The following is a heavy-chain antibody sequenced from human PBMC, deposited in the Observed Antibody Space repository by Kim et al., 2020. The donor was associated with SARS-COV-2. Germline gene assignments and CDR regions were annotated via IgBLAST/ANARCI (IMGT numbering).Heavy chain of an antibody. J-gene: IGHJ4*02. V-gene: IGHV3-30-3*01. CDR1: GFTFSSYA. Sequence: GGSLRLSCAASGFTFSSYAMHWVRQAPGKGLEWVAVISYDGSNKYYADSVKGRFTISRDNSKNTLYLQMNSLRAEDTAVYYCATLQGQLRSPIDYWGQGT. CDR2: ISYDGSNK. CDR3: ATLQGQLRSPIDY. D-gene: IGHD5-18*01.